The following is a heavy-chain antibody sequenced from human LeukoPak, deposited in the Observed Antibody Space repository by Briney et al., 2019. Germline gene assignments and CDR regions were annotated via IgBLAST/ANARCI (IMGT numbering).Heavy chain of an antibody. CDR2: IYSSGNT. CDR1: GGSISSSF. J-gene: IGHJ5*02. D-gene: IGHD3-10*01. CDR3: ARLRYGSGSYYTGDFDP. Sequence: SETLSLTCTVSGGSISSSFWSWIRQAPGGGLEWIGYIYSSGNTTYNPSLKSRVTMSVDTSKNQFSLKLSSVTAADTAVYYCARLRYGSGSYYTGDFDPWGQGTLVTVSS. V-gene: IGHV4-4*09.